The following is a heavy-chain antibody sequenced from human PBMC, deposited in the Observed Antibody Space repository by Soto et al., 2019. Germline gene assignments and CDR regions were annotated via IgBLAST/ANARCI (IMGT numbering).Heavy chain of an antibody. D-gene: IGHD1-20*01. CDR1: GGSISSSSYY. V-gene: IGHV4-61*05. CDR2: IYYSGST. CDR3: ARRQVSRSYYFDY. Sequence: SETLSLTCTVSGGSISSSSYYWSWIRQPPGKGLEWIGYIYYSGSTNYNPSLKSRVTISVDTPKNQFSLKLSSVTAADTAVYYCARRQVSRSYYFDYWGQGTLVTVSS. J-gene: IGHJ4*02.